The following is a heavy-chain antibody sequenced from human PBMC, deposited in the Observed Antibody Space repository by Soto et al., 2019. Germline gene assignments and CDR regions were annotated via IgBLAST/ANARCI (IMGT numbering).Heavy chain of an antibody. CDR1: GGSFSGYY. D-gene: IGHD6-13*01. V-gene: IGHV4-34*01. CDR2: INHSGST. Sequence: SETLSLTCAVYGGSFSGYYWSWIRQPPGKGLEWIGEINHSGSTNSNPSLKSRVTISVDTSKNQFSLKLSSVTAADTAVYYCARGRAATAAGNAFDIWGQGTMVTVSS. J-gene: IGHJ3*02. CDR3: ARGRAATAAGNAFDI.